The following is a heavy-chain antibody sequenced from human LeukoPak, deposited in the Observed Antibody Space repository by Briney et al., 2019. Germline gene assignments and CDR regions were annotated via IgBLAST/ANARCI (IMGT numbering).Heavy chain of an antibody. CDR2: IYHTGNI. J-gene: IGHJ4*02. D-gene: IGHD6-19*01. CDR1: GASITSYY. Sequence: PSETLSLTYAVSGASITSYYWTWIRQPPGKGLEWIGYIYHTGNIKYNPSLNSRVTISIDTSKNQFSLKLSSVTAADTAVYYCARFGSGWWYNDYWGQGTLVTVSS. V-gene: IGHV4-59*01. CDR3: ARFGSGWWYNDY.